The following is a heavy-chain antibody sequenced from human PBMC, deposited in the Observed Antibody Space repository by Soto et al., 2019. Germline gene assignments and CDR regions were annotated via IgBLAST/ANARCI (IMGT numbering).Heavy chain of an antibody. Sequence: GGSLRLSCAASGFTVSSNYMSWVRQAPGKGLEWVSVIYSGGSTYYADSVKGRLTVSRDNSKNTLYLQMNSLRAEDTAVYYCAKSSYGYAYYGMDVWGQGTTVTVSS. CDR1: GFTVSSNY. V-gene: IGHV3-53*01. J-gene: IGHJ6*02. CDR2: IYSGGST. D-gene: IGHD5-18*01. CDR3: AKSSYGYAYYGMDV.